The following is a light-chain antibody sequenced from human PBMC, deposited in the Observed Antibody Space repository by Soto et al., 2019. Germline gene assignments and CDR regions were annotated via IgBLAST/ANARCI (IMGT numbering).Light chain of an antibody. CDR1: SSDVGGYNY. V-gene: IGLV2-14*01. Sequence: QSALTQPASVSGSPGQSITISCTGTSSDVGGYNYVSWYQQHPGKAPKLMIYEVSNRPSGVSNRFSGSKSGNTASLTISGLQAEDEADYYCSSFRSGSTLFGTGTKVT. CDR2: EVS. J-gene: IGLJ1*01. CDR3: SSFRSGSTL.